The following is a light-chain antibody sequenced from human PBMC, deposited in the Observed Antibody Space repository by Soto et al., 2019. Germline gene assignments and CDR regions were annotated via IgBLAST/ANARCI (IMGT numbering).Light chain of an antibody. V-gene: IGKV3D-15*01. J-gene: IGKJ1*01. CDR1: QSVSSSH. CDR3: QQYNYQGT. Sequence: DMVLTQSPATLSLSPGERATLSCKASQSVSSSHLAWYQQKVGQPPRLLLHDTSTRATGVPDRFSGSGSGTDFTLTINSLQSEDFAVYYCQQYNYQGTFGQGTKVEIK. CDR2: DTS.